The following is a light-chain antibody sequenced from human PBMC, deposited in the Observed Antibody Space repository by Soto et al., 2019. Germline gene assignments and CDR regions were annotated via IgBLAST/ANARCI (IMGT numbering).Light chain of an antibody. J-gene: IGKJ5*01. CDR2: DAS. CDR3: KQYDHLLPLT. V-gene: IGKV1-33*01. Sequence: IQLTQSPSSLSASVGDRVTITCQASQDIDKNLTWYQQKPGKAPKLMIYDASSLQTGVPSRFRGSGAARDFTLTISRLQAEEIATYYGKQYDHLLPLTFGRGTRLEIK. CDR1: QDIDKN.